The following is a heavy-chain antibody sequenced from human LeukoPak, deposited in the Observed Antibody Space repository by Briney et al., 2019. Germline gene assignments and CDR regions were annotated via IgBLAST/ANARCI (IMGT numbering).Heavy chain of an antibody. V-gene: IGHV1-46*01. Sequence: ASVKVSCKASGYSFTSYYMHWVRQAPGQGLEWMGIMIPSGGNTSYAQKFQGRVTMTRDMSTSTVYMELSSLRSEDTAVYYCARAGGSLVRGTFYYYMDVWGKGTTVAVSS. CDR2: MIPSGGNT. CDR3: ARAGGSLVRGTFYYYMDV. J-gene: IGHJ6*03. D-gene: IGHD3-10*01. CDR1: GYSFTSYY.